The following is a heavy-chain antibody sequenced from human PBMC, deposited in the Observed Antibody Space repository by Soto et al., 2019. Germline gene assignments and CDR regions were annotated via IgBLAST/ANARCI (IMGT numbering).Heavy chain of an antibody. D-gene: IGHD3-22*01. Sequence: EVQLVESGGGLVKPGGSLRLSCVASGFTFGSYSMAWVRQAPGKGPEWVSYIKSNSNDIYYADSVTGRFTISRDNAKNSLHLQMNSLRDDDTAVYYSARVYYYDRSAIVGYWGQGTLVTVSP. CDR1: GFTFGSYS. CDR2: IKSNSNDI. J-gene: IGHJ4*02. CDR3: ARVYYYDRSAIVGY. V-gene: IGHV3-48*02.